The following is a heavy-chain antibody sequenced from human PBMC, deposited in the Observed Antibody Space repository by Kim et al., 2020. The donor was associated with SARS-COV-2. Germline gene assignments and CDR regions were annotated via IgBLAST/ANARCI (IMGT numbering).Heavy chain of an antibody. J-gene: IGHJ6*02. CDR3: ARQVCGGDCYSWEYYYGMDV. CDR1: GYTFTCYG. CDR2: ISAYNGNT. Sequence: ASVKVSCKASGYTFTCYGISWVRQAPGQGLEWMGWISAYNGNTNYAQKLQGRVTMTTGTSTSTAYMELRSLRSDDTAVYYCARQVCGGDCYSWEYYYGMDVWGQGTTVTVSS. D-gene: IGHD2-21*02. V-gene: IGHV1-18*04.